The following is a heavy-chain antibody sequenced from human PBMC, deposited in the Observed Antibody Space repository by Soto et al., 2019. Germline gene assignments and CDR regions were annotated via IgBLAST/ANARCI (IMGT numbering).Heavy chain of an antibody. CDR1: GDSMSSGSYY. J-gene: IGHJ4*02. V-gene: IGHV4-31*03. D-gene: IGHD3-22*01. CDR3: ARDADGGGYYYNY. Sequence: PSETLSLTCSVSGDSMSSGSYYWSWIRQHPGKGLEWIGYIYNSGATYYNPSLKSRVTTSVDTSKNQFSLKLSSVTAADTAVYYCARDADGGGYYYNYWGQGTMVTVSS. CDR2: IYNSGAT.